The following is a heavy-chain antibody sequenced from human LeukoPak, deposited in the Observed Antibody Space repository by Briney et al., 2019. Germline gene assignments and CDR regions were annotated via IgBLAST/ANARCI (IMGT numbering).Heavy chain of an antibody. V-gene: IGHV4-59*01. Sequence: PSETLSLTCTVSGGSISSYYWSWIRQPPGKGLEWIGYIYYSGSTNYNPSLKSRVTISVDTSKNQFSLKLSSVTAADTAVYYRARAWTVTNDFDYWGQGTLVTVSS. J-gene: IGHJ4*02. CDR1: GGSISSYY. CDR3: ARAWTVTNDFDY. CDR2: IYYSGST. D-gene: IGHD4-17*01.